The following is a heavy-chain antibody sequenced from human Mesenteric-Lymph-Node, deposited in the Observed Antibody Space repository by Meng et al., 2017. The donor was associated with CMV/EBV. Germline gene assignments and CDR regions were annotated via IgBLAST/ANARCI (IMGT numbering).Heavy chain of an antibody. D-gene: IGHD1-14*01. CDR2: ISYDGSNK. V-gene: IGHV3-30*04. Sequence: GESLKISCAASGFTFSSYAMHWVRQAPGKGLEWVAVISYDGSNKYYADSVKGRFTISRDNSKSTLYLQMNSLRAEDTAVYYCARDLQVLPAYYYYYGMDVWGQGTTVTVSS. CDR3: ARDLQVLPAYYYYYGMDV. J-gene: IGHJ6*02. CDR1: GFTFSSYA.